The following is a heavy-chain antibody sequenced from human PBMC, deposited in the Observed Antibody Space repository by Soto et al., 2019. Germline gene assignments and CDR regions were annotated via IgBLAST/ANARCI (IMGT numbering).Heavy chain of an antibody. V-gene: IGHV1-2*04. CDR1: GYTFTGYY. CDR3: ARDLRLVPAAGPSYYGMDV. J-gene: IGHJ6*02. CDR2: INPNSGGT. Sequence: VASVKVSCKASGYTFTGYYMHWVRQAPGQGLEWMGWINPNSGGTNYAQKFQGWVTMTRDTSISTAYMELSRLRFDDTAVYYCARDLRLVPAAGPSYYGMDVWGQGTTVTVSS. D-gene: IGHD2-2*01.